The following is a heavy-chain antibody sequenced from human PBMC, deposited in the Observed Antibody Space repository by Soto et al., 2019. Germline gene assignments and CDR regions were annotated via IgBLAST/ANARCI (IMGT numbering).Heavy chain of an antibody. CDR2: ISGNGRII. D-gene: IGHD4-17*01. V-gene: IGHV3-11*01. CDR1: GFIFSDYY. Sequence: QVQLVESGGGLVKPGGSLRLSCATSGFIFSDYYMHWIRQAPGKGLEWISYISGNGRIIQYAASTKGRFTIARDNSQNSLYLQMNSLRAEDTALYFCARDFDADSRTAFDYWGQGTLVTVSS. J-gene: IGHJ4*02. CDR3: ARDFDADSRTAFDY.